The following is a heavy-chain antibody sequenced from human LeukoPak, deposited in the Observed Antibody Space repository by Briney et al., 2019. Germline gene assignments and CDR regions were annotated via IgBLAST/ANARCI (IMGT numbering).Heavy chain of an antibody. CDR3: ARGKIVATPWGRENWFDP. Sequence: ASVKVSCKASGYTFTSYYMHWVRQAPGQGLEWMGIINPSGGSTSYAQKFQGRVTMTRDMSTSTVYMELSSRRSEDTAVYYCARGKIVATPWGRENWFDPWGQGTLVTVSS. CDR2: INPSGGST. J-gene: IGHJ5*02. V-gene: IGHV1-46*01. D-gene: IGHD5-12*01. CDR1: GYTFTSYY.